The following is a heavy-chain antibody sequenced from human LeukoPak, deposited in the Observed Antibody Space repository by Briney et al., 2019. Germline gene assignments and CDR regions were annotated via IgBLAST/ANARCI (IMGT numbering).Heavy chain of an antibody. V-gene: IGHV1-3*01. CDR2: INAGNGNT. J-gene: IGHJ4*02. CDR3: ARDAMVRGVITNY. CDR1: GYTFTGYY. Sequence: ASVKVSCKASGYTFTGYYMHWVRQAPGQGLEWMGWINAGNGNTKYSQKFQGRVTITRDTSASTAYMELSSLRSEDTAVYYCARDAMVRGVITNYWGQGTLVTVSS. D-gene: IGHD3-10*01.